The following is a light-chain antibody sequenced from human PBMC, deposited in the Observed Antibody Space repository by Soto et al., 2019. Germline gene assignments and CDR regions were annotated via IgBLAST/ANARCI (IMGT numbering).Light chain of an antibody. CDR1: SSNIGAGYD. Sequence: QLVLTQPPSVSGAPGQRVTISCTGSSSNIGAGYDVHWYQQLPGTAPKLLIHDSTTRPSGVPARFSGSKSGTSASLAITGLQADDEADYYCQSFDISLRGVLFGGGTKLTVL. CDR2: DST. J-gene: IGLJ2*01. V-gene: IGLV1-40*01. CDR3: QSFDISLRGVL.